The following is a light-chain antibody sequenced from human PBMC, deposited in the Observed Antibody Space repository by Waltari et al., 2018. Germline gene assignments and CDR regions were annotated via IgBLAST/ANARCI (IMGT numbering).Light chain of an antibody. CDR1: QSVRSNY. V-gene: IGKV3-20*01. J-gene: IGKJ5*01. CDR3: QHYDSSLIT. CDR2: GAS. Sequence: EIVLTQSPGTMSFSPGERAPLSCRASQSVRSNYLAWYKQKPGQAPRLLIYGASSRATGIPDRFSASGSGTDFTLTISRLEPEDFAVYYCQHYDSSLITFGQGTRLEIK.